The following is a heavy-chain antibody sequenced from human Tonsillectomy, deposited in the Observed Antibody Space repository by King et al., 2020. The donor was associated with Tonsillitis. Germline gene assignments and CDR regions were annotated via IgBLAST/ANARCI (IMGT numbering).Heavy chain of an antibody. D-gene: IGHD3-3*01. CDR3: AGGPGRFFGLDY. J-gene: IGHJ4*02. CDR2: INNDGNST. V-gene: IGHV3-74*01. CDR1: GFTFSSYW. Sequence: QLVESGGGLVQPGGSLRLPCAASGFTFSSYWMHWVRQAPGKGLVWVSPINNDGNSTSYADSVKGRFTISRDNAKNTLYLQMNSLRTEDTAVYYCAGGPGRFFGLDYWGQGTLVTVSS.